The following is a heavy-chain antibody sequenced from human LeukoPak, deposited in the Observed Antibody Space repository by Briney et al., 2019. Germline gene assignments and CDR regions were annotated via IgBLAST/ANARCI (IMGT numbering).Heavy chain of an antibody. D-gene: IGHD3-3*01. CDR3: AKSGASRSYYDFWSGYQYYFDY. CDR1: GFTFSSYG. CDR2: ISYDVSNK. J-gene: IGHJ4*02. V-gene: IGHV3-30*18. Sequence: GGSLRLSCAASGFTFSSYGMHGVCQAPGKGLWWVSVISYDVSNKYYADSVKRRFTISRDNSKNTLYLQMNSLRAEDTAVYYCAKSGASRSYYDFWSGYQYYFDYWGQGTLVTVSS.